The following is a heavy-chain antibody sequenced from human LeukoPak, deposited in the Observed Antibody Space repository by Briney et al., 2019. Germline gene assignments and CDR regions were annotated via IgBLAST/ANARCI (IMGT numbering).Heavy chain of an antibody. D-gene: IGHD3-22*01. CDR3: VRLRRNSDRSGFYYYYDY. J-gene: IGHJ4*02. V-gene: IGHV3-21*01. Sequence: GGALRLSCAASGYTFSDFSVNWVRQAPGKGLEWVSSISVRSNYRYYADSVRGRFSISRDDARNSLYLQMNSLRAEDTAVYYCVRLRRNSDRSGFYYYYDYWGQGTLVTVSS. CDR1: GYTFSDFS. CDR2: ISVRSNYR.